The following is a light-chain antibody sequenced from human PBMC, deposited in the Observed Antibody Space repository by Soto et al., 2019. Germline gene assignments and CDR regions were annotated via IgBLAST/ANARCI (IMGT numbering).Light chain of an antibody. CDR2: MGS. Sequence: DIVVTQSPLSLRVTPGEPASISCRSSQSLLHDNGNNYLDWYLQKPGQSPQLLIYMGSNRASGVPDRFSGSGSGTDFTLKISRVEAEDVGVYFCMQALQSPRTFGQGTKVEIK. CDR3: MQALQSPRT. CDR1: QSLLHDNGNNY. J-gene: IGKJ1*01. V-gene: IGKV2-28*01.